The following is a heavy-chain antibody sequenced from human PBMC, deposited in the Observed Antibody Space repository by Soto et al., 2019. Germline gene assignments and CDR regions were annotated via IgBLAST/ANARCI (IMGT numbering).Heavy chain of an antibody. V-gene: IGHV3-11*01. CDR3: ARILTVTSTTDAFDV. Sequence: GGSLRLSCAAPGFIFSDSYMTWIRQAPGRGLEWISFIATRTTAIYYADSVKGRFTISRDDANNSLFLQMNSLRAEDTAVYYCARILTVTSTTDAFDVWGQGTMVTVSS. CDR1: GFIFSDSY. J-gene: IGHJ3*01. CDR2: IATRTTAI. D-gene: IGHD4-17*01.